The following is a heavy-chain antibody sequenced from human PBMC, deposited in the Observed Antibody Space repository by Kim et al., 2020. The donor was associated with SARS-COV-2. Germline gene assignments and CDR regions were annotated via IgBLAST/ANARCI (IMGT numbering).Heavy chain of an antibody. J-gene: IGHJ6*01. V-gene: IGHV3-15*01. CDR2: IKSKTDGRTT. CDR3: TKQAPYYYDSSGYYY. Sequence: GGSLRLSCAASGFTFSNAWMSWVRQAPGKGLEWVGRIKSKTDGRTTDYAAPVKGRFTISRDDSKNTLYLQMNSLKTEDTAVYYCTKQAPYYYDSSGYYY. D-gene: IGHD3-22*01. CDR1: GFTFSNAW.